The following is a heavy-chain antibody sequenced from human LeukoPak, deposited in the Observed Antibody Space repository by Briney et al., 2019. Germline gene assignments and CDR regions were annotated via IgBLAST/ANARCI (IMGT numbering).Heavy chain of an antibody. CDR2: ISYDGSNK. CDR1: GFTFSNYA. J-gene: IGHJ4*02. V-gene: IGHV3-30-3*01. Sequence: GGSLRLSCAASGFTFSNYAMHWVRQAPGKGLEWVAVISYDGSNKYYADSLKGRFTISRDNSKNTLYLQMHSLRPEDTAVYYCARPASGGIRGVVAKFDYWGQGTLVTVSS. CDR3: ARPASGGIRGVVAKFDY. D-gene: IGHD3-10*01.